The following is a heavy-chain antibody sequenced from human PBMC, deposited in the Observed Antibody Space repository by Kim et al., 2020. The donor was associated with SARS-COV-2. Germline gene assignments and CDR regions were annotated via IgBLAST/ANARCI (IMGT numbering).Heavy chain of an antibody. D-gene: IGHD3-10*01. Sequence: SETLSLTCAVSGGSISSSNWWSWVRQPPGKGLGWIGEIYHSGSTNYNPSLKSRVTISVTKSKNQFSLKLSSVAAADTAVYYWAGAGLRITMVRGVYYFDYWGQGTLVTVSS. J-gene: IGHJ4*02. CDR3: AGAGLRITMVRGVYYFDY. CDR2: IYHSGST. V-gene: IGHV4-4*02. CDR1: GGSISSSNW.